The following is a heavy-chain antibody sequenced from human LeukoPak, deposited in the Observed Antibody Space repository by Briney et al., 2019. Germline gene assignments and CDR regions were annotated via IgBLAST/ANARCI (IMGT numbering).Heavy chain of an antibody. D-gene: IGHD5-18*01. V-gene: IGHV3-48*01. J-gene: IGHJ4*02. CDR3: ARALGYSYGYAVDY. CDR2: ISSSSGTI. CDR1: GFIFSNYN. Sequence: GGSLRLSCAASGFIFSNYNMNWVRQTPGKGLEWLSYISSSSGTIYYADSVKGRFTISGDNAKNSLYLQMNNLRAEDTAVYYCARALGYSYGYAVDYWGQGTLVTVSS.